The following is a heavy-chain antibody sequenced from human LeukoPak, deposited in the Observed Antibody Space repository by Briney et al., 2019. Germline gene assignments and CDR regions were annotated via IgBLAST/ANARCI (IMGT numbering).Heavy chain of an antibody. CDR3: AGSVIVPAIVADYYTYMDV. Sequence: PSETLSLTRALSGYSISSNYYWGWIRQPPGKGLGWIGVIYHRGNTDYNPSLQSRVTISIDTSKNEFSLKVNSVTAADTAVYYCAGSVIVPAIVADYYTYMDVWGRGISVTVSS. D-gene: IGHD2-2*01. CDR2: IYHRGNT. CDR1: GYSISSNYY. J-gene: IGHJ6*03. V-gene: IGHV4-38-2*01.